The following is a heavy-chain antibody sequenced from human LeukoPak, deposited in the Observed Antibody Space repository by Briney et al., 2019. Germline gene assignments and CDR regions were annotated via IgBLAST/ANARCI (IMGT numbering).Heavy chain of an antibody. D-gene: IGHD3-16*01. V-gene: IGHV3-21*01. CDR1: GFRFSDYG. J-gene: IGHJ3*02. CDR2: ISSSSSYI. Sequence: PGGSLRLSCVASGFRFSDYGMNWVRQAPGKGLEWVSSISSSSSYIYYADSVKGRFTISRDNAKNSLYLQMNSLRAEDTAVYYCARYLRLGEYEAFDIWGQGTMVTVSS. CDR3: ARYLRLGEYEAFDI.